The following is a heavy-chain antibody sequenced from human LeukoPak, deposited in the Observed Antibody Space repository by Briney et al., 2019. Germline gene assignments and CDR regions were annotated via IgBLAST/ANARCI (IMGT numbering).Heavy chain of an antibody. CDR3: ATSIVGATKFLDY. V-gene: IGHV4-59*01. Sequence: PSQTLSPTCPVAGGSISYYYCSCTRQPPGEGLEWLGYIYYSGTTNYNPSLKSRVTISIDTSKNQFSLKLSSATAADTAVYYCATSIVGATKFLDYWGQGTLVTVSS. J-gene: IGHJ4*02. CDR1: GGSISYYY. D-gene: IGHD1-26*01. CDR2: IYYSGTT.